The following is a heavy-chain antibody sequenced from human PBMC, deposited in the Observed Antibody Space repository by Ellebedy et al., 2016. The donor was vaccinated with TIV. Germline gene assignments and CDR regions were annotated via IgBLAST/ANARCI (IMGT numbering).Heavy chain of an antibody. CDR3: ARDGVAVAGQGIYYYYGMDV. CDR1: GYTFTGYY. D-gene: IGHD6-19*01. J-gene: IGHJ6*02. Sequence: AASVKVSCKASGYTFTGYYMHWVRQAPGQGLEWMGWINPNSGGTNYAQKFQGRVTMARDTSISTAYMELSRLRSDDTAVYYCARDGVAVAGQGIYYYYGMDVWGQGTTVTVSS. V-gene: IGHV1-2*02. CDR2: INPNSGGT.